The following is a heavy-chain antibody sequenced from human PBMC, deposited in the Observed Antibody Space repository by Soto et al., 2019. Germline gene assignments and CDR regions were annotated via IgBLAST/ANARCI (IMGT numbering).Heavy chain of an antibody. CDR3: ARDSGSGSYYGMDV. D-gene: IGHD3-10*01. V-gene: IGHV4-59*01. CDR2: IYYSGST. J-gene: IGHJ6*02. Sequence: PSETLSLTCTVSGGSISSYYWSWIRQPPGKGLEWIGYIYYSGSTNYNPSLESRVTISVDTSKNQFSLNLSSVTAADTAVYYCARDSGSGSYYGMDVWGQGTTVTVSS. CDR1: GGSISSYY.